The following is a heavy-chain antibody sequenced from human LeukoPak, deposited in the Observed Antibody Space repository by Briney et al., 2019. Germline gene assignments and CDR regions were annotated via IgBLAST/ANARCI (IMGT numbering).Heavy chain of an antibody. Sequence: PSETLSLTCTVSGGSISSYYWSWIRQPPGKGLEWIGYIYYSGSTNYNPSLKSRVTISVDTSKNQFSLKLSSVTAADTAVYYCARDTSYYYGMDVWGQETTVTVSS. CDR3: ARDTSYYYGMDV. V-gene: IGHV4-59*12. CDR1: GGSISSYY. CDR2: IYYSGST. J-gene: IGHJ6*02.